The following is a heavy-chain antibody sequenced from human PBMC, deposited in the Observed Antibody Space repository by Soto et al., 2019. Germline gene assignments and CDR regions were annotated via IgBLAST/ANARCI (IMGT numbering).Heavy chain of an antibody. CDR2: IWDNSTGI. V-gene: IGHV3-48*02. CDR1: GFTFSTYS. Sequence: GGSLRLSCAASGFTFSTYSINWVRQAPGKGLEWISYIWDNSTGIYYADAVKGRFTISRDNAKNTLYLQMNSLRDEDTAVYYCARDRDAYCSKGICSGPYFDYWGQGPLVTVS. D-gene: IGHD2-8*01. CDR3: ARDRDAYCSKGICSGPYFDY. J-gene: IGHJ4*02.